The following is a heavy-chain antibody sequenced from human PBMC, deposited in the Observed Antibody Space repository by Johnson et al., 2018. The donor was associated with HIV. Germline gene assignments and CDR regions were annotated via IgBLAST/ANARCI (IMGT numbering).Heavy chain of an antibody. D-gene: IGHD1-14*01. CDR2: IRHDGTSE. CDR3: AKESDHFDAVASDI. V-gene: IGHV3-30*02. CDR1: GFTFRSYG. J-gene: IGHJ3*02. Sequence: VQLVESGGGVVQPGGSLRLSCAASGFTFRSYGIHWVRQAPGKGLEWVSFIRHDGTSEYYADAVKGRFTVSRDNSQNILYLHMNSLRTDDTAMYYCAKESDHFDAVASDIWGQGTMVTVSS.